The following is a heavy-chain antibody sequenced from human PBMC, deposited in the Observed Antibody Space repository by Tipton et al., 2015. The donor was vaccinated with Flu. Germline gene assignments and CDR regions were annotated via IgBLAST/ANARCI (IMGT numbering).Heavy chain of an antibody. D-gene: IGHD4-17*01. CDR2: IYYSGST. CDR3: AREGYTVTTRWFDP. Sequence: LRLSCTVSGGSISSYYWSWIRQPPGKGLEWIGYIYYSGSTNYNPSLKSRVTISVDTSKNQFSLKLSSVTAADTAVYYCAREGYTVTTRWFDPWGQGTLVTVSP. J-gene: IGHJ5*02. CDR1: GGSISSYY. V-gene: IGHV4-59*12.